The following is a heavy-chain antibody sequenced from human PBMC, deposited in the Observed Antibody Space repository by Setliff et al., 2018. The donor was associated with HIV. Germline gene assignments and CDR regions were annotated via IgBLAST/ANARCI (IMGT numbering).Heavy chain of an antibody. CDR3: AGPRGDEAFDV. J-gene: IGHJ3*01. CDR1: GYTFSDHD. V-gene: IGHV1-8*02. Sequence: GASVKVSCKASGYTFSDHDINWVRQASGQRLEWMGWVNPKSDNSGLAQKFQGRVFLTSNASLNTTYMYLNGLTSDDTATYCAGPRGDEAFDVWGQGTMVTVS. CDR2: VNPKSDNS.